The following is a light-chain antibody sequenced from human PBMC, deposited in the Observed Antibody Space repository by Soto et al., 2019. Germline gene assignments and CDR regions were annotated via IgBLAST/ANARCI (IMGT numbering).Light chain of an antibody. CDR1: QSVSSNY. Sequence: EIVLTQSPGTLSLSPGERATLSCRASQSVSSNYIAWYQQNPGQAPRLLIYGASTRATGIPDRFSGSGSGTDFTLTISRLEPEDFAVYFCQQYGRSPPFAFGQANKVEIK. V-gene: IGKV3-20*01. CDR3: QQYGRSPPFA. CDR2: GAS. J-gene: IGKJ2*01.